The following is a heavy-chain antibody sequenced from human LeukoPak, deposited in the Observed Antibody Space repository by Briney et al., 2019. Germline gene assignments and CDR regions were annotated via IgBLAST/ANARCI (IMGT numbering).Heavy chain of an antibody. CDR2: IHPSGGNT. D-gene: IGHD2-2*01. Sequence: ASVTVSCTASGYTFTSNYMHWVRQAPGQGLEWMGIIHPSGGNTNYAQKFQGRVAMTRDTSTSTVYMELSSLRSEDTAIYYCARDCSSTRCRGPVFDNWGQGTLVTVSS. V-gene: IGHV1-46*01. CDR3: ARDCSSTRCRGPVFDN. J-gene: IGHJ4*02. CDR1: GYTFTSNY.